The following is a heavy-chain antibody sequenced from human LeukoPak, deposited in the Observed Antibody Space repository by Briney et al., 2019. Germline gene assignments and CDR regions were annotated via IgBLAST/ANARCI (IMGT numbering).Heavy chain of an antibody. Sequence: GGSLRLSCAASGFTFSSYWMHWVRQAPGKGLVWVSRINGDGSSTSYADSVKGRFTISRDNAKNTLYLQMNSLRAEDTAVYYCASLGWELHGGAYNWFDPWGQGTLVTVSS. V-gene: IGHV3-74*01. CDR1: GFTFSSYW. D-gene: IGHD1-26*01. CDR3: ASLGWELHGGAYNWFDP. J-gene: IGHJ5*02. CDR2: INGDGSST.